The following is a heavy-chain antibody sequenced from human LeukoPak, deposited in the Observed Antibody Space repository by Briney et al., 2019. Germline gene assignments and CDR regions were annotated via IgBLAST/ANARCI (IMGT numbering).Heavy chain of an antibody. CDR2: FDPEDGET. D-gene: IGHD4-17*01. V-gene: IGHV1-24*01. Sequence: ASVKVSCKVSGSTLTELSMHWVRQAPGKGLGWMGGFDPEDGETIYAQKFQGRVTMTEDTSTDTAYMELSSLRSEDTAVYYCATAQTTVTTTNYFDYWGQGTLVTVSS. CDR3: ATAQTTVTTTNYFDY. J-gene: IGHJ4*02. CDR1: GSTLTELS.